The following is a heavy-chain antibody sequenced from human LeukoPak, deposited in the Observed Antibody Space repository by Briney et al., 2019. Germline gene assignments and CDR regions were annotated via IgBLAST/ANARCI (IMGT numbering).Heavy chain of an antibody. D-gene: IGHD3-22*01. V-gene: IGHV1-69*13. CDR1: GGTFSSYA. J-gene: IGHJ4*02. CDR3: ARGHDSSGYYGYFDY. Sequence: GASVKVSCKASGGTFSSYAISWVRQAPGQGLEWMGGIIPIFGTANYAQKFQGRVTITADESTSTAYMELSSLRSEDTAVYYCARGHDSSGYYGYFDYWGQGTLVTVSS. CDR2: IIPIFGTA.